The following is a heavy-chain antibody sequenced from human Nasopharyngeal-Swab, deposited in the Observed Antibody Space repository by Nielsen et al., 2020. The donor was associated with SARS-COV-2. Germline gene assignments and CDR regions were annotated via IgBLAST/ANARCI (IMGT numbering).Heavy chain of an antibody. V-gene: IGHV1-3*01. CDR2: INAGNGNT. CDR3: ARLMGTSSSSPFDY. J-gene: IGHJ4*02. D-gene: IGHD6-6*01. CDR1: GYTFTSYA. Sequence: ASVKVSCKASGYTFTSYAMHWVRQAPGQRLEWMGWINAGNGNTKYSQKFQGRVTMTRDTSTSTVYMELSSLRFDDTAVYYCARLMGTSSSSPFDYWGQGTLVTVSS.